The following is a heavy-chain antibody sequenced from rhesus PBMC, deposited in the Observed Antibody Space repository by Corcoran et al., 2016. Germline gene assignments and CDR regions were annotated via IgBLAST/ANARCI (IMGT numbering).Heavy chain of an antibody. CDR3: AREQNWYFDL. CDR2: VGGSRGSI. CDR1: GYSLSRCYY. Sequence: QVQLQESGPGLVKPSETLSLTCAVSGYSLSRCYYWGWLRQSQGKGLESIGSVGGSRGSIYYNPSLKSRVTISKDTSRNQFSLKFNSMTAADTAVYYCAREQNWYFDLWGPGTPITISS. V-gene: IGHV4-99*02. J-gene: IGHJ2*01.